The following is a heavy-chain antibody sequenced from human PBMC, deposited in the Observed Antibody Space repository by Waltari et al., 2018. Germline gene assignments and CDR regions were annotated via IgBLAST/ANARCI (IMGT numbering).Heavy chain of an antibody. J-gene: IGHJ4*02. CDR1: GFTVSSTY. CDR3: ARDNDSSGYFTYFDY. D-gene: IGHD3-22*01. Sequence: EVQLVESGGGLIQPGGSLRLSWAASGFTVSSTYMRWVRQAPGKGLEWVSVIYSGGSTYYADSVKGRFTISRDNSKNTLYLQMNSLRAEDTAVYYCARDNDSSGYFTYFDYWGQGTLVTVSS. V-gene: IGHV3-53*01. CDR2: IYSGGST.